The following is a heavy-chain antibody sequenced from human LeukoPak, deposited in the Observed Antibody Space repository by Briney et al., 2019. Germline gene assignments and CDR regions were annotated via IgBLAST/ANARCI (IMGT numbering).Heavy chain of an antibody. CDR3: TRALGGHAFDY. V-gene: IGHV3-49*03. CDR1: GFTFGYYA. Sequence: GGSLRFSCAASGFTFGYYAMSWFRQAPGKGLEWVVFISSKAYGGTTEYAASVEGSFTISRDDSKSIAYLQMNSLETEDTAVYYCTRALGGHAFDYWGQGTLVTVSS. J-gene: IGHJ4*02. D-gene: IGHD5-12*01. CDR2: ISSKAYGGTT.